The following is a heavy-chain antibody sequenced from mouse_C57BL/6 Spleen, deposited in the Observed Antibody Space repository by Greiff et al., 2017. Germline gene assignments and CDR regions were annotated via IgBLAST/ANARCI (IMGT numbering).Heavy chain of an antibody. Sequence: EVQLVESGGGLVKPGGSLKLSCAASGFTFSDYGMHWVRQAPEKGLEWVAYISSGSSTIYYAATVKGRFTISRDNAKNTLFLQMTSLRSEDTAMYYCARNSNYEGYYAMDYWGQGTSVTVSS. CDR1: GFTFSDYG. CDR2: ISSGSSTI. V-gene: IGHV5-17*01. CDR3: ARNSNYEGYYAMDY. J-gene: IGHJ4*01. D-gene: IGHD2-5*01.